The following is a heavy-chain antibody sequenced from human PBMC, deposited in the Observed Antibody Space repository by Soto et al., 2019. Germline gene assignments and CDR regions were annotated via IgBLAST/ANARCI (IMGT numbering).Heavy chain of an antibody. V-gene: IGHV1-69*13. CDR2: IIPIFGTA. CDR3: ARSYDSSGYYYEGLYGFDP. Sequence: SVKVSCKASGGTFSRYAISWVRQAPGQGLEWMGGIIPIFGTANYAQKFQGRVTITADESTSTAYMELSSLRSEDTAVYYCARSYDSSGYYYEGLYGFDPWGQGTLVTVSS. J-gene: IGHJ5*02. CDR1: GGTFSRYA. D-gene: IGHD3-22*01.